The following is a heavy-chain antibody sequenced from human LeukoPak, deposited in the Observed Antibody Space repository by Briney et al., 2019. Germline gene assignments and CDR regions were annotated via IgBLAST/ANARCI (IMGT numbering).Heavy chain of an antibody. Sequence: SETLSLTCAVYGGSFSGYYWSWIRQHPGKGLEWIGYIYYSGSTYYNPSLKSRVTISVDTSKNQFSLKLSSVTAADTAVYYCARVQSSSRGRIIWGQGTMVTVSS. CDR3: ARVQSSSRGRII. CDR1: GGSFSGYY. V-gene: IGHV4-31*11. J-gene: IGHJ3*02. D-gene: IGHD6-13*01. CDR2: IYYSGST.